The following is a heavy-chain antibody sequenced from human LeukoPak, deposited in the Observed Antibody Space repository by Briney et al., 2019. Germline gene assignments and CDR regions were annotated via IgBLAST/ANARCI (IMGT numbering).Heavy chain of an antibody. CDR3: ARDNRYCSSTSCYTNWYRFDP. V-gene: IGHV7-4-1*02. CDR1: GYTFTNYA. J-gene: IGHJ5*02. Sequence: GASVKVSCKASGYTFTNYAVNWVRQAPGQGLEWMGWINTNTGNPSYAQGFTGRFVFSLDTSVSTAYLQISSLKAEDTAVYYCARDNRYCSSTSCYTNWYRFDPWGQGTLVTVSS. CDR2: INTNTGNP. D-gene: IGHD2-2*02.